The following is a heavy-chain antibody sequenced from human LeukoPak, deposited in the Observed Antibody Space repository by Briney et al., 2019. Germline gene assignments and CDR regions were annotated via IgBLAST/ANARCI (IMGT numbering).Heavy chain of an antibody. CDR2: ISPTGSTP. J-gene: IGHJ4*02. CDR1: GFTFSNYA. Sequence: GGSLRLSCAASGFTFSNYAMTWVRQAPGKGLEWVSTISPTGSTPYYADSVKSRFTISRDNSKNTLYLQMNSLRAEDTAVYYCAKRIAAPPRSFDYWGQGILVTVSS. V-gene: IGHV3-23*01. D-gene: IGHD6-6*01. CDR3: AKRIAAPPRSFDY.